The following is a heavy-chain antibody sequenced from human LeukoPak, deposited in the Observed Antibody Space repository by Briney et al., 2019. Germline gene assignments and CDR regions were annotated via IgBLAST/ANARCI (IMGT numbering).Heavy chain of an antibody. Sequence: GESLKISCKGSGYSFTSYWIGWVRQMPGKGLEWMGIIYPGDSDTRYSPSFQGQVTISADKSISTAYLQWSSLKASDTAVYYCARLGRSWYSSSYDAFDIWGQGTMVTVSS. CDR2: IYPGDSDT. J-gene: IGHJ3*02. V-gene: IGHV5-51*01. D-gene: IGHD6-13*01. CDR1: GYSFTSYW. CDR3: ARLGRSWYSSSYDAFDI.